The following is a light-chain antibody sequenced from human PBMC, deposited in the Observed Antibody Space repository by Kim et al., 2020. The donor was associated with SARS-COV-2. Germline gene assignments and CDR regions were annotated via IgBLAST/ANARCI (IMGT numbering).Light chain of an antibody. CDR3: QQYNSYPET. Sequence: ASVGDRVTITCRDSQSISSWLAWYQQKPGKAPKVLIYDASRLESRVPSRFSGSGSGTEFTLTISSLQPDDFATYYCQQYNSYPETFGQGTKVDIK. CDR2: DAS. V-gene: IGKV1-5*01. CDR1: QSISSW. J-gene: IGKJ1*01.